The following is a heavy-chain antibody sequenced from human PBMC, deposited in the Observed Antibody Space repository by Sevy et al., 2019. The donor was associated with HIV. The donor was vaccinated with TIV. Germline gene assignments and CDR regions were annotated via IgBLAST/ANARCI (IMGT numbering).Heavy chain of an antibody. CDR2: MNPNSGNT. V-gene: IGHV1-8*01. CDR3: ARVQPSRGWYTYYYYYYGMDV. CDR1: GYTFTSYD. J-gene: IGHJ6*02. Sequence: ASVKVSCKASGYTFTSYDINWVRQATGQGLEWMGWMNPNSGNTGYAQKFQGRVTMTRNTSISTAYMDLSSLRSEDTAVYYWARVQPSRGWYTYYYYYYGMDVWGQGTTVTVSS. D-gene: IGHD6-19*01.